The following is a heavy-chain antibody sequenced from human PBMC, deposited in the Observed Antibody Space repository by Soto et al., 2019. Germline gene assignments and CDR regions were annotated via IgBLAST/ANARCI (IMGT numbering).Heavy chain of an antibody. Sequence: EVQLVESGGGLVQPGGSLRLSCAASGFTVSSNYMSWVRQAPGNGLEWVSVIYSGGSTYYADSVKGRFTISRDNSKNTLYLQMNSLRAEDTAVYYCARAYYYGSGGEFDYWGQGTLVTVSS. CDR2: IYSGGST. CDR1: GFTVSSNY. CDR3: ARAYYYGSGGEFDY. J-gene: IGHJ4*02. V-gene: IGHV3-66*01. D-gene: IGHD3-10*01.